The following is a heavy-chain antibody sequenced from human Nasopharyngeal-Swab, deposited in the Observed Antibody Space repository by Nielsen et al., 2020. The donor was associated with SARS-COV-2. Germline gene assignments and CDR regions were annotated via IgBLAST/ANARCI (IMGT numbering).Heavy chain of an antibody. CDR1: GFSLSNARMG. CDR2: IFSNDEK. J-gene: IGHJ6*02. V-gene: IGHV2-26*01. Sequence: GPTLVKPTETLTLTCTVSGFSLSNARMGVSWIRQLPGKALEWLAHIFSNDEKSYSTSLKSRLTISKDTSKSQVVLTMTNMDPVDTATYYCARILGHGDMIYYYYGMDVWGQGTTVTVSS. CDR3: ARILGHGDMIYYYYGMDV. D-gene: IGHD4-17*01.